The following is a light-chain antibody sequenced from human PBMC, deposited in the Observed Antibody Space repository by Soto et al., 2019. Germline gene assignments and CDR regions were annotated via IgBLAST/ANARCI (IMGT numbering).Light chain of an antibody. CDR1: QSISSW. V-gene: IGKV1-5*01. J-gene: IGKJ1*01. CDR2: DAS. Sequence: DIQMTQSPSTLSASVGDRVTITCRASQSISSWLAWYQQKPGTAPKLLIYDASSLESGFPSRFSGSGSATEFTLTISSLQPDDFATYYCQQYNTYPWTFGQGTKVDI. CDR3: QQYNTYPWT.